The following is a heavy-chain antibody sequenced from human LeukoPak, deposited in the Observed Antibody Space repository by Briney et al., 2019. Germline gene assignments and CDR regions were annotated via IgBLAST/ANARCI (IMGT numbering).Heavy chain of an antibody. V-gene: IGHV3-48*02. D-gene: IGHD5-24*01. Sequence: GGSLRLSCAASGFTFSSFSMNWVRQTPGKGLEWVSYISSSSNSIYYTDSVEGRFTISRDNAKNSLYLQMNSLRDEDTAVYFCARDAGEMATYWYSDLWGRGTLVTVSS. J-gene: IGHJ2*01. CDR3: ARDAGEMATYWYSDL. CDR1: GFTFSSFS. CDR2: ISSSSNSI.